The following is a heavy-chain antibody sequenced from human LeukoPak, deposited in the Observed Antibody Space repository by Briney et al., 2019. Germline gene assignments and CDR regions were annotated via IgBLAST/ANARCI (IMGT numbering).Heavy chain of an antibody. D-gene: IGHD1-26*01. CDR1: GGSISSNNYF. V-gene: IGHV4-39*07. Sequence: SETLSLTCTVSGGSISSNNYFWGWIRQPPGKGLEWIGEINHSGSTNYNPSLKSRVTISVDTSKNQFSLKLSSVTAADTAVYYCARVTRGSSVDYWGQGTLVTVSS. CDR2: INHSGST. J-gene: IGHJ4*02. CDR3: ARVTRGSSVDY.